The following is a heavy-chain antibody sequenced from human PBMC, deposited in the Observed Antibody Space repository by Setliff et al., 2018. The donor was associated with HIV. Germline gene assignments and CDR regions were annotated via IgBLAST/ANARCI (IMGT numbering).Heavy chain of an antibody. J-gene: IGHJ6*02. D-gene: IGHD5-12*01. CDR1: GFTFSSYV. V-gene: IGHV3-48*03. CDR3: ARGSGYDKGAYHYYYGMDV. CDR2: LSSSGSTI. Sequence: GGSLRLSCAASGFTFSSYVMSWVRQAPGKGLEWVSALSSSGSTIYYADSVKGRFTISRDNTKNSLYLQMNSLRAEDTAVYYCARGSGYDKGAYHYYYGMDVWGQGTTVTVSS.